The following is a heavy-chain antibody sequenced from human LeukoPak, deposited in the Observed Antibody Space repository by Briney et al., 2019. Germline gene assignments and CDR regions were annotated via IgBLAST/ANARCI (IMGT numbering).Heavy chain of an antibody. D-gene: IGHD3-10*01. Sequence: PGGSLRLSCAASGFTFSDYYMSWIRQAPGKGLEWVSYISSSGSTIYYADSVKGRFTISRDNAKNSLYLQMNSLRAEDTAVYYCASYYGSGVYHYMDVWGKGTTVTVSS. J-gene: IGHJ6*03. CDR1: GFTFSDYY. V-gene: IGHV3-11*04. CDR3: ASYYGSGVYHYMDV. CDR2: ISSSGSTI.